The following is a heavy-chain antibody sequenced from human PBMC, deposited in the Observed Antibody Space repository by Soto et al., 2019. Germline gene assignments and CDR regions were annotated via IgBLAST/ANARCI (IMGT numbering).Heavy chain of an antibody. CDR3: ARANSSTWYKLEYKWFDP. CDR1: GASISGFY. V-gene: IGHV4-4*07. CDR2: IYATGTT. D-gene: IGHD6-13*01. J-gene: IGHJ5*02. Sequence: PSETLSLTCTVSGASISGFYWSWIRKSAGKGLEWIGRIYATGTTDYNPSLKSRVNMSLDTSKNQVSLHLKSVTAADTAVYYCARANSSTWYKLEYKWFDPWGQGTQVTVSS.